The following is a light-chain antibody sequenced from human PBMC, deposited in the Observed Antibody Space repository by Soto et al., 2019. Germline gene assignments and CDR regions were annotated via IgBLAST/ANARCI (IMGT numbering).Light chain of an antibody. CDR3: QQYNNWPPIT. CDR2: YAS. Sequence: EIMMTQSPATLSVSPGERATLACRASQSVSNNVAWYQQKPGQAPRLLIYYASTRATGIPARFSGSVSGTEFTLTISSLQSEDFALYYCQQYNNWPPITFGQGKRLEIK. J-gene: IGKJ5*01. V-gene: IGKV3-15*01. CDR1: QSVSNN.